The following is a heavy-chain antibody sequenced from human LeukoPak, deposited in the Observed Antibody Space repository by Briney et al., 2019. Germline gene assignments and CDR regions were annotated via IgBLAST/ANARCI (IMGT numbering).Heavy chain of an antibody. CDR2: INPNSGGT. Sequence: GASVKVSCKASGYTFTGYYMHWVRQAPGQGLEWMGRINPNSGGTNYAQKFQGRVTMTRDTSISTAYMELSRLRSDDTAVYYCARSRDSSGYYTAYFDCWGQGTLVTVSS. CDR1: GYTFTGYY. J-gene: IGHJ4*02. V-gene: IGHV1-2*06. D-gene: IGHD3-22*01. CDR3: ARSRDSSGYYTAYFDC.